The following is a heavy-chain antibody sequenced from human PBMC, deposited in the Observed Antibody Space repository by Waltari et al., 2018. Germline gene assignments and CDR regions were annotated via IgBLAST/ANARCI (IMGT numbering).Heavy chain of an antibody. D-gene: IGHD2-21*02. CDR2: TCHSGSA. Sequence: QVQLQESGPRLVKPSETLSLTCSVSGFPIGSEYYWAWVRQSPGEGLVWVGSTCHSGSAYYNPSLKGRVTISVDTSKNQFSLKLTSVTVADSGVYYCARLSPYTSSGDFFDPWGQGALVTVSS. V-gene: IGHV4-38-2*01. CDR1: GFPIGSEYY. CDR3: ARLSPYTSSGDFFDP. J-gene: IGHJ5*02.